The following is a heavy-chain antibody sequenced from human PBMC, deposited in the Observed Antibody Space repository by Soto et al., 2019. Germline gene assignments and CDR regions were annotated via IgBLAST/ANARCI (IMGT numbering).Heavy chain of an antibody. D-gene: IGHD1-26*01. CDR2: IYYSGST. V-gene: IGHV4-59*01. J-gene: IGHJ4*02. CDR3: ARVRSGSILDY. Sequence: PSETLSLTCTVSGGSISTYYWNWIRQPPGKGLEWIGYIYYSGSTNYNPSLKSRVTISVDTSKSQFSLKLSSVTAADTAVYYCARVRSGSILDYWGQGTLVTVSS. CDR1: GGSISTYY.